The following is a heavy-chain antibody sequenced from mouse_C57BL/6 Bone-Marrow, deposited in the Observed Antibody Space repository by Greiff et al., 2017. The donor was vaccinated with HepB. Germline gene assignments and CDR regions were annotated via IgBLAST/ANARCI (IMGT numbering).Heavy chain of an antibody. V-gene: IGHV1-72*01. D-gene: IGHD2-12*01. Sequence: QVQLQQSGAELVKPGASVKLSCKASGYTFTSYWMHWVKQRPGRGLEWIGRIDPNSGGTKYNEKFKSKATLTVDKPSSTAYMQLSSLTSEDSAVYDCAIEGLWLLYYYAMDYWGQGTSGTVSS. CDR2: IDPNSGGT. CDR1: GYTFTSYW. J-gene: IGHJ4*01. CDR3: AIEGLWLLYYYAMDY.